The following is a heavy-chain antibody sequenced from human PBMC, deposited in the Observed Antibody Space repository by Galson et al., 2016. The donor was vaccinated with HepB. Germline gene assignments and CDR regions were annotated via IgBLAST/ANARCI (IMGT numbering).Heavy chain of an antibody. J-gene: IGHJ6*04. CDR2: ISYDGNNK. D-gene: IGHD2-15*01. V-gene: IGHV3-30-3*01. CDR1: GFSFGSYA. Sequence: SLRLSCAASGFSFGSYAMHWVRQAPGKGLEWVAIISYDGNNKYYADSVKGRFIISRDNSKNTLYLQMNSLGAEATAVYYCARSYVVVVGVMELYGMDVWGKGTTVTVSS. CDR3: ARSYVVVVGVMELYGMDV.